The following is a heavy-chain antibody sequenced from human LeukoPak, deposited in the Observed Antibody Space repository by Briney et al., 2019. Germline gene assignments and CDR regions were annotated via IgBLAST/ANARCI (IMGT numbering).Heavy chain of an antibody. Sequence: GGSLRLSCAASGFTFSTYSMNWARQAPGKGLEWVSYIGSSSSYIDYAGSVRGRFTVSRDNAKNSLYLQMNSLRDEDTAVYYCVAMGYNYFDPWGQGSLVIVSS. CDR1: GFTFSTYS. D-gene: IGHD5-18*01. CDR2: IGSSSSYI. CDR3: VAMGYNYFDP. J-gene: IGHJ4*02. V-gene: IGHV3-21*01.